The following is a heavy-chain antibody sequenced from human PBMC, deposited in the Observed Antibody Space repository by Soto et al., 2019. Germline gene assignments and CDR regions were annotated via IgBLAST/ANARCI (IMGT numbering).Heavy chain of an antibody. CDR1: GFTFSSYA. Sequence: EVQRLHSGGGLVQPWGSLRRACAASGFTFSSYAMSCFRQAPGKALEWVSAISGSGGSTYYADSVKGRFTISRDNSKNTRYLQMNSLRAEDTTVYYCAKSMAAAEIYYYYYYMDVWGKGTTVTVS. D-gene: IGHD6-13*01. V-gene: IGHV3-23*01. CDR2: ISGSGGST. CDR3: AKSMAAAEIYYYYYYMDV. J-gene: IGHJ6*03.